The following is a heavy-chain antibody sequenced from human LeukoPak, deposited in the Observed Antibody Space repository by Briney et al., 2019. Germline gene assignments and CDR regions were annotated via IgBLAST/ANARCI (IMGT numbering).Heavy chain of an antibody. D-gene: IGHD3-9*01. J-gene: IGHJ4*02. CDR3: AREDYDILTGYPLIDS. CDR1: GYTFTDYY. Sequence: AASVKVSCKASGYTFTDYYHHWVRQAPGQGLEWMGWINPNSGGTNPAQKFQGRVTMTRDTSISTAYMELSSLRSDDTAVYYCAREDYDILTGYPLIDSWGQGTLVTVSS. V-gene: IGHV1-2*02. CDR2: INPNSGGT.